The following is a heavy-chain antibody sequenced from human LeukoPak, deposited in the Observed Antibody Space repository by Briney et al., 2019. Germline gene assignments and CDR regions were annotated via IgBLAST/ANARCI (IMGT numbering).Heavy chain of an antibody. CDR3: ARDQMVATIGFDY. Sequence: QPGGSLRLSCAASGFTFSSYWMSWVRQAPGKGLEWVANIKQDGSEKYYVDSVKGRFTISRDNAKNSLYLQMNSLRAEDTAVYYCARDQMVATIGFDYWGQGTLVTVSS. J-gene: IGHJ4*02. D-gene: IGHD5-12*01. CDR2: IKQDGSEK. CDR1: GFTFSSYW. V-gene: IGHV3-7*01.